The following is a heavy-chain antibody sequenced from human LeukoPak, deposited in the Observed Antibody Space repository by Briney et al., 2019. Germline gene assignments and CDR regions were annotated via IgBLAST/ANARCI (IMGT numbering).Heavy chain of an antibody. Sequence: SETLSLTCTVSGGSISTYYWSWLRQPPGRGPEWIGYSYNNGSPNYNPSLKSRVSMSIDTSKNQFSLRLNSVTAADTAVYYCARNGGSWSFDYWGRGTLVTASS. CDR3: ARNGGSWSFDY. J-gene: IGHJ4*02. V-gene: IGHV4-59*08. CDR1: GGSISTYY. D-gene: IGHD6-13*01. CDR2: SYNNGSP.